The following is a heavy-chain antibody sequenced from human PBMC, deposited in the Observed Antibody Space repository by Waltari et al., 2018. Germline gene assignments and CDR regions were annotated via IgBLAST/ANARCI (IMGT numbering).Heavy chain of an antibody. Sequence: QVQLQESGPGLVKPSQTLSLTCTVSGGSIRSGGYYWSWIRQHPGKGLEWIGYIYYSGSTYYNPSLKSRVTISVDTSKNQFSLKLSSVTAADTAVYYCARPGYSSAWYFDLWGRGTLVTVSS. CDR2: IYYSGST. CDR3: ARPGYSSAWYFDL. CDR1: GGSIRSGGYY. D-gene: IGHD5-18*01. J-gene: IGHJ2*01. V-gene: IGHV4-31*03.